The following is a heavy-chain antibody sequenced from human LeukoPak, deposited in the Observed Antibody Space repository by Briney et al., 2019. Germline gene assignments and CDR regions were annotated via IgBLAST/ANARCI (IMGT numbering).Heavy chain of an antibody. Sequence: SETLSLTCAVSGGSISSGGYSWSWIRQPPEKGLEWIGYIYHSGSTYYNPSLKSRVTISVDRSKNQFSLKLSSVTAADTAVYYCAGDLNPTTVTNGDLDYWGQGTLVTVSS. CDR3: AGDLNPTTVTNGDLDY. D-gene: IGHD4-17*01. CDR2: IYHSGST. J-gene: IGHJ4*02. CDR1: GGSISSGGYS. V-gene: IGHV4-30-2*01.